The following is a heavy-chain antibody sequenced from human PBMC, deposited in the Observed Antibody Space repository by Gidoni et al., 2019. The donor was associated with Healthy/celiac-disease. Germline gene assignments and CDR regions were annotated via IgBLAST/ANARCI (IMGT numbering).Heavy chain of an antibody. J-gene: IGHJ6*02. CDR1: GGSISSGGYS. Sequence: QLQLQESGSGLVKPSQTLSLTCAVSGGSISSGGYSWSWIRQPPGKGLEWIGYIYHSGSTYYNPSLKSRVTISVDRSKNQFSLKLSSVTAADTAVYYCARRTHYYGSGSYCNFGNYYYGMDVWGQGTTVTVSS. V-gene: IGHV4-30-2*01. CDR2: IYHSGST. CDR3: ARRTHYYGSGSYCNFGNYYYGMDV. D-gene: IGHD3-10*01.